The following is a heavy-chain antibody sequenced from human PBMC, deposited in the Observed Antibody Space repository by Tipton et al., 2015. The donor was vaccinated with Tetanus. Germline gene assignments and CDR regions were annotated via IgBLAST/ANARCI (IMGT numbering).Heavy chain of an antibody. CDR2: VHKNGST. D-gene: IGHD2-21*02. J-gene: IGHJ4*02. Sequence: TLSLTCTVSGASIISSSYFWGWIRQPPGKGLEWMGHVHKNGSTNYNPSLKSRLTMSLDSSKNQFSLRLASVTSADTAVYYCARDAGDSGYWGQGALVTVSS. V-gene: IGHV4-39*07. CDR3: ARDAGDSGY. CDR1: GASIISSSYF.